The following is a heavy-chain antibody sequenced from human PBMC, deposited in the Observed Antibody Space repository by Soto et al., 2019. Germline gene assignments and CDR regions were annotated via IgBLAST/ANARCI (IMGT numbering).Heavy chain of an antibody. CDR2: IYYSGST. Sequence: SETLSLTCTLSGGSISSSSYDWDRIRHPPGRGLEWIGSIYYSGSTYYTKTLKGRVTISVDTSKNPSSLKLSSVTAADTTVYYCYYSNCDYYYYYGMDVWGQGTTVTVSS. CDR1: GGSISSSSYD. CDR3: YYSNCDYYYYYGMDV. J-gene: IGHJ6*02. V-gene: IGHV4-39*01. D-gene: IGHD4-4*01.